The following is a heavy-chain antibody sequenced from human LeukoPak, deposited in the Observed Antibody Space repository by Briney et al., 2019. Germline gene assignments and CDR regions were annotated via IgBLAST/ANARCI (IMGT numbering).Heavy chain of an antibody. Sequence: QSGGSLRLSCAASGFTFDDYAMHWVRQAPGKGLEWVSGISWNSGSIGYADSVKGRFTISRDNAKNSLYLQMNNLRAEDTALYYCAKGAQQLARGWFDPWGQGTLVTVSS. CDR3: AKGAQQLARGWFDP. CDR1: GFTFDDYA. CDR2: ISWNSGSI. D-gene: IGHD6-13*01. V-gene: IGHV3-9*01. J-gene: IGHJ5*02.